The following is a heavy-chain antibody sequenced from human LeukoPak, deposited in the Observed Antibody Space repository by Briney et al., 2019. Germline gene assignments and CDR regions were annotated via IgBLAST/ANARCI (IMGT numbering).Heavy chain of an antibody. Sequence: ASVKVSCKASGYTFTSYYMHWVRQAPGQGLEWMGGIIPIFGTANYAQKFQGRVTITADESTSTAYMELSSLRSEDTAVYYCARAFTGTNLDYWGQGTLVTVSS. D-gene: IGHD1-7*01. CDR1: GYTFTSYY. CDR3: ARAFTGTNLDY. J-gene: IGHJ4*02. CDR2: IIPIFGTA. V-gene: IGHV1-69*13.